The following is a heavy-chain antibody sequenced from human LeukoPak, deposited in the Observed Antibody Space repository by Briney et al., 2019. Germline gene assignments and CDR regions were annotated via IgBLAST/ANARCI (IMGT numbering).Heavy chain of an antibody. CDR2: ISPGDSDT. CDR1: GYSFTSQW. CDR3: ARSVCSGGSCYLDY. D-gene: IGHD2-15*01. Sequence: GESLKISCKGSGYSFTSQWIGWVRQMPGKGLEWMGIISPGDSDTRHSPSFQGQVTISADKSINTAYLQWNSLKASDTAMYYCARSVCSGGSCYLDYWGQGTLVTVSS. V-gene: IGHV5-51*01. J-gene: IGHJ4*02.